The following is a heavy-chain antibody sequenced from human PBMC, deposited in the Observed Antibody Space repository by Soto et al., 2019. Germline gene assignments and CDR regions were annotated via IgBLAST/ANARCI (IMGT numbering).Heavy chain of an antibody. J-gene: IGHJ6*02. CDR2: ISYDGSNK. Sequence: CLRLSCAASGFTFNSYGMHWARQAPGKGLEWVAVISYDGSNKYYADSVKGRLTISRDNSKNTMYLQMNSLRAEDTAVYYCAKDSGGIAVAGTLGYYPLYGMDVWGQGTTVTVSS. D-gene: IGHD6-19*01. V-gene: IGHV3-30*18. CDR1: GFTFNSYG. CDR3: AKDSGGIAVAGTLGYYPLYGMDV.